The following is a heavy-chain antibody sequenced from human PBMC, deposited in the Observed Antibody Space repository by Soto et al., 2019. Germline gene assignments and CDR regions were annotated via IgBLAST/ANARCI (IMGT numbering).Heavy chain of an antibody. CDR2: IDYSGRV. CDR3: AINPPIEVAGPDY. CDR1: GGSISGSHYH. D-gene: IGHD6-19*01. Sequence: PSETLSLTCTVSGGSISGSHYHWGWIRQPPGKGLEWIGSIDYSGRVYYNPSLTGRATLFVDTSKNHFSLNLNSVTAADTAVYYCAINPPIEVAGPDYWGRGTLVTVSS. V-gene: IGHV4-39*02. J-gene: IGHJ4*02.